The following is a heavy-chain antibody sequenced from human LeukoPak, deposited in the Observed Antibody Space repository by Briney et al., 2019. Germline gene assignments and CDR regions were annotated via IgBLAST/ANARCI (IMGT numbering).Heavy chain of an antibody. V-gene: IGHV3-7*01. Sequence: GGSLRLSCAASGFTFSSYWMSWVRQAPGKGLEWVANIKQDGSEKYYVDSVKGRFTISRDNAKNSLYLQMNSLRAEDTAVYYCARDKESRKGLIAAAGAPDYWGQGTLVTVSS. CDR2: IKQDGSEK. D-gene: IGHD6-13*01. CDR1: GFTFSSYW. J-gene: IGHJ4*02. CDR3: ARDKESRKGLIAAAGAPDY.